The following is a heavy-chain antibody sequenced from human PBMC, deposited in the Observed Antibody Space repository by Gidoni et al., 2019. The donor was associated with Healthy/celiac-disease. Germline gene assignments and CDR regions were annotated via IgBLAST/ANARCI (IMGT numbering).Heavy chain of an antibody. J-gene: IGHJ4*02. CDR1: GFTLRSYG. Sequence: QGQLVESGGGVVQPGGSLRLACAASGFTLRSYGMHWVRQAPGKGLEWVAFIRYDGSNKDYADSVKGRFTISRDNSKNTLYLQMNSLRAEDTAVYYCAKEGSGWSFDYWGQGTLVTVSS. CDR3: AKEGSGWSFDY. CDR2: IRYDGSNK. D-gene: IGHD6-19*01. V-gene: IGHV3-30*02.